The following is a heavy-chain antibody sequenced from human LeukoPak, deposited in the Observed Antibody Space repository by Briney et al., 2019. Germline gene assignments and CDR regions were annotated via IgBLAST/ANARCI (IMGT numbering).Heavy chain of an antibody. CDR2: ISYDGSGQ. J-gene: IGHJ4*02. CDR1: GFTFSSYA. Sequence: GGSLRLSCAASGFTFSSYAMHWVRQAPGKGVEWGALISYDGSGQYYTESVKGRFTISRDNSKNTLYLQVNSLRVEDTAVYYCARANRPFHTSGWYKDYGGQGTLVTVS. V-gene: IGHV3-30-3*01. D-gene: IGHD6-19*01. CDR3: ARANRPFHTSGWYKDY.